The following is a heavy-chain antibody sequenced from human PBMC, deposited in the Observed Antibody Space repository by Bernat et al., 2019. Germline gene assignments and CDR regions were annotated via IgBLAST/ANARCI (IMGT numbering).Heavy chain of an antibody. CDR1: GYTFTGYY. V-gene: IGHV1-2*06. J-gene: IGHJ4*02. CDR2: INPNSGGT. CDR3: APPQVDCSGGSCYPRPLDS. Sequence: QVQLVQSGAEVKKPGASVKVSCKASGYTFTGYYMHWVRQAPGQGLEWMGRINPNSGGTNYARKFQGRVTMTRDTSISTAYMDLSRLQSDNTAVYYCAPPQVDCSGGSCYPRPLDSGGQRTLVTVAS. D-gene: IGHD2-15*01.